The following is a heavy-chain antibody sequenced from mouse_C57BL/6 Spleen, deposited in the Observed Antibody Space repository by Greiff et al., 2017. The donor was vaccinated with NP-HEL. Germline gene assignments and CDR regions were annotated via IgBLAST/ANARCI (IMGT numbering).Heavy chain of an antibody. J-gene: IGHJ4*01. CDR1: GFTFSDYY. D-gene: IGHD1-1*01. CDR2: ISNGGGST. V-gene: IGHV5-12*01. CDR3: ARVVDYYAMDY. Sequence: EVQLVESGGGLVQPGGSLKLSCAASGFTFSDYYMYWVRQTPEKRLEWVAYISNGGGSTYYPDTVKGRFTISRDNAKNTLYLQMSRLKSEDTAMYYCARVVDYYAMDYWGQGTSVTVSS.